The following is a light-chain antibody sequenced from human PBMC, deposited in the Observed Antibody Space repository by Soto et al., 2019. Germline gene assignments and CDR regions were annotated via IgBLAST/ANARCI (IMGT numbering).Light chain of an antibody. V-gene: IGKV3-11*01. CDR3: QQRANWPGT. J-gene: IGKJ1*01. CDR2: DAS. Sequence: EIVLTQSPGTLSLSPGERATLSCRASQAVNNGYLAWYQEKPGQPPRLLIYDASNRATGIPARFSGSGSGADFPLTISGLEPEDSAVYYCQQRANWPGTFGQGTKVEVK. CDR1: QAVNNGY.